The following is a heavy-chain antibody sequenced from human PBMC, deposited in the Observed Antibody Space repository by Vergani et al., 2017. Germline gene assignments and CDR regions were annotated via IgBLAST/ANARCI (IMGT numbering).Heavy chain of an antibody. J-gene: IGHJ3*02. CDR1: GFTFSSYA. CDR2: ISYDGSNK. CDR3: AREVHYVVLGAFDI. V-gene: IGHV3-30-3*01. D-gene: IGHD2-15*01. Sequence: QVQLVESGGGVVQPGRSLRLSCAASGFTFSSYAMHWVRQAPGKGLEWVAVISYDGSNKYYADSVKGRFTISRDNSKNTLYLQMNSLRAEDTAVYYCAREVHYVVLGAFDIWGQGTMVTVSS.